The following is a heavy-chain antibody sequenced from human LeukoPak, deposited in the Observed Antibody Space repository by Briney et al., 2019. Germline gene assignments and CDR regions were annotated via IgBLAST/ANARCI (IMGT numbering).Heavy chain of an antibody. V-gene: IGHV3-73*01. CDR2: IRSKANSYAT. D-gene: IGHD6-19*01. J-gene: IGHJ4*02. CDR1: GFTFSGSA. Sequence: GGSLKLSCAASGFTFSGSAMHWVRQASGKGLEWVGRIRSKANSYATAYAASVKGRFTISRDDSKNTAYLQMNGLKTEDTAVYYCTRPYSSGPVSGYYWGQGTLVTVSS. CDR3: TRPYSSGPVSGYY.